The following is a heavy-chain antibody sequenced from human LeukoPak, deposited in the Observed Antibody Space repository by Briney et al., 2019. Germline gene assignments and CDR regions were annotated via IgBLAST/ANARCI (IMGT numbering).Heavy chain of an antibody. CDR3: ARHRAYSSSSPFDY. V-gene: IGHV4-34*01. J-gene: IGHJ4*02. CDR2: INHSGST. Sequence: SETLSLTCAVYGGSFSGYYWSWIRQPPGKGLEWIGEINHSGSTNYNPSLRGRVTMFVDMSKNQFSLRLSSVTAADTAVYYCARHRAYSSSSPFDYWGQGTLVTVSS. CDR1: GGSFSGYY. D-gene: IGHD6-6*01.